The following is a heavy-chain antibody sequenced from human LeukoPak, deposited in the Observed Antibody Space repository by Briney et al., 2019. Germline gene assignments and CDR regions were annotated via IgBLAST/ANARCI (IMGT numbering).Heavy chain of an antibody. CDR2: ISGSGGIT. Sequence: GGSLRLSCAASGFTFSCYAMSWVRPAPGKGLEWVSVISGSGGITYYADSVKGRFTISRDNSKNTLYLQMNSLRAEDTAVYYCAKDIRTLIAPGRFDYCGQGTLVTVSS. CDR1: GFTFSCYA. D-gene: IGHD1-14*01. CDR3: AKDIRTLIAPGRFDY. J-gene: IGHJ4*02. V-gene: IGHV3-23*01.